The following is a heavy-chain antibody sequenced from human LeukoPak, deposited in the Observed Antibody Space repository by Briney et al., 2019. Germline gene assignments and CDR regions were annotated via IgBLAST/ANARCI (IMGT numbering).Heavy chain of an antibody. Sequence: ASVKVSCKASGYTFTSYYMHWVRQAPGQGLEWMGIINPSGGSTSYAQKFQGRVTMTRDTSTSTVYMELSSLRSEDTAVYYCARGGSYYYDSSGYSAPVAPGWFDPWGQGILVTVSS. D-gene: IGHD3-22*01. CDR3: ARGGSYYYDSSGYSAPVAPGWFDP. CDR1: GYTFTSYY. J-gene: IGHJ5*02. V-gene: IGHV1-46*01. CDR2: INPSGGST.